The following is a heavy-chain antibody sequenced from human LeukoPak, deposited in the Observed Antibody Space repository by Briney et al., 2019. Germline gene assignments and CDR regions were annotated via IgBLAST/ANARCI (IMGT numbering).Heavy chain of an antibody. V-gene: IGHV1-18*01. D-gene: IGHD2-8*01. J-gene: IGHJ4*02. Sequence: ASVKVSCKASGYTFTSYGISWVRQAPGQGLEWMGWISAYNGNTNYAQKLQGRVTMITDTSTSTAYMELRSLRSDDTAVYYCARVPGYCTNGVCYTEGPATLDYWGQGTLVTVSS. CDR3: ARVPGYCTNGVCYTEGPATLDY. CDR2: ISAYNGNT. CDR1: GYTFTSYG.